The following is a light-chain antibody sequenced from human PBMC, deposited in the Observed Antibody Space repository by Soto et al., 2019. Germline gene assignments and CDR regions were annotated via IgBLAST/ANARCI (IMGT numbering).Light chain of an antibody. J-gene: IGKJ1*01. CDR1: QSVNSN. CDR3: QQYHGWLGT. CDR2: DAS. Sequence: EIVMTQSPATLSVSPGERATLSCRASQSVNSNLAWYQQKPGQAPRLLMYDASTRATGFPARFSGSGSGTEFTLTISSLQSEDFAVYYCQQYHGWLGTFGQGTKVEVK. V-gene: IGKV3-15*01.